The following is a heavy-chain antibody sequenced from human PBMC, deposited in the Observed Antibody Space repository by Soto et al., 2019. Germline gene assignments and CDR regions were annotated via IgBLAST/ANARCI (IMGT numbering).Heavy chain of an antibody. CDR2: ISGSGGST. J-gene: IGHJ4*02. CDR3: AKDRTPSLGYSGYDCFDY. V-gene: IGHV3-23*04. D-gene: IGHD5-12*01. Sequence: EVQLVESGGGLVQPGGSLRLSCAASGFTFSNYAMSWVRQAPGKGLEWVSAISGSGGSTYYADSVKGRFTISRDNSKNTLYLQMNTLRAEDTAVYYCAKDRTPSLGYSGYDCFDYWGQGTLVTVSS. CDR1: GFTFSNYA.